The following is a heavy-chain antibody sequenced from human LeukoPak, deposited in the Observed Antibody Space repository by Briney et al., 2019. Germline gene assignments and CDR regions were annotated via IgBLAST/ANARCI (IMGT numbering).Heavy chain of an antibody. CDR1: GFTFSSSG. CDR3: AKVVGATTFDY. J-gene: IGHJ4*02. D-gene: IGHD1-26*01. CDR2: IRSDGSNK. Sequence: PGGSLGLSCAASGFTFSSSGIHWVRQAPGKGLEWVAFIRSDGSNKYYGDSVKGRFTISRDNSKNTLYLQMNSLRAEDTALYYCAKVVGATTFDYWGQGTLVTVSS. V-gene: IGHV3-30*02.